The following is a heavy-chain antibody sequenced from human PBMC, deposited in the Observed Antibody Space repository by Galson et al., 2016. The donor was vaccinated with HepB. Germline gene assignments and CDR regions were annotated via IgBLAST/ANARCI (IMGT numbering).Heavy chain of an antibody. J-gene: IGHJ6*02. Sequence: SLRLSCAVSGFSLSRYDIDWVRQAPGKGLEWVSAIGTAGDTYYPGSVKGRFTISRENAENSLDLQMNSLRAGDTAVYYCARGGCSSTSCPYYHHYGMDVWGQGTTVTVSS. CDR3: ARGGCSSTSCPYYHHYGMDV. V-gene: IGHV3-13*01. CDR2: IGTAGDT. CDR1: GFSLSRYD. D-gene: IGHD2-2*01.